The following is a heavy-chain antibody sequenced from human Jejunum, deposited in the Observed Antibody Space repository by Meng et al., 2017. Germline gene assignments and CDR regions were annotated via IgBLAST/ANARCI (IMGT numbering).Heavy chain of an antibody. J-gene: IGHJ4*02. D-gene: IGHD3-10*01. CDR2: ITAGNVNT. CDR1: GFTFFSYA. Sequence: QVQLVQSGAEVKKPGASLTVSCKASGFTFFSYAIYWVRQAPGQGLEWMGWITAGNVNTKYSQKFQGRVTITRDTSASTAYMELSSLRSEDTAVYYCARDMPYSSGSFDYWGQGTLVTVSS. V-gene: IGHV1-3*01. CDR3: ARDMPYSSGSFDY.